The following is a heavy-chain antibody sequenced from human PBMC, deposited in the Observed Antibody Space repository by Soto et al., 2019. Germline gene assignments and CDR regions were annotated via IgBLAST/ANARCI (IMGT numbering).Heavy chain of an antibody. D-gene: IGHD2-15*01. V-gene: IGHV1-46*03. CDR2: INPSGGST. CDR1: GYTFTSYY. CDR3: ARGYSGYCSCGSCYFGY. Sequence: QVQLVQSGAEVKKPGASVKVSCKASGYTFTSYYMHWVRQAPGQGLEWMGIINPSGGSTSYAQKFQGRVTMTRDTSTSTVYMELSSLRSEDTAVYYCARGYSGYCSCGSCYFGYWGQGTLVTVSS. J-gene: IGHJ4*02.